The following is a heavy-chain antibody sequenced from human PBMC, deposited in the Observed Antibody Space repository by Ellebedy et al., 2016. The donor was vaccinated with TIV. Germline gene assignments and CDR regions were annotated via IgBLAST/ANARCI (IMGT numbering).Heavy chain of an antibody. J-gene: IGHJ4*02. CDR2: KNPNSGGT. CDR3: ARDGAVTTVFDY. V-gene: IGHV1-2*04. D-gene: IGHD4-17*01. Sequence: AASVKVSCMASGYTFTDYYIHWVRQAPGQGLEWRGWKNPNSGGTNYAQKFQGWVTMTRYTSISTAYMELNRLRYDDTALYYCARDGAVTTVFDYWGQGTLVTVSS. CDR1: GYTFTDYY.